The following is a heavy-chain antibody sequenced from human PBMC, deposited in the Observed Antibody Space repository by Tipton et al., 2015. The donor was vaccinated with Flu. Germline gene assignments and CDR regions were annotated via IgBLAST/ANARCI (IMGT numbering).Heavy chain of an antibody. CDR1: GFTFSDYY. D-gene: IGHD3-10*01. CDR3: AKDFGGLGVVYPNEYWYFDL. Sequence: SLRLSCAASGFTFSDYYMSWIRQAPGKGLEWVSYISSSGSTIYYADSVKGRFTISRDNSKNSLYLQMNSLRAEDTALYYCAKDFGGLGVVYPNEYWYFDLWGRGTLVTVSS. J-gene: IGHJ2*01. V-gene: IGHV3-11*01. CDR2: ISSSGSTI.